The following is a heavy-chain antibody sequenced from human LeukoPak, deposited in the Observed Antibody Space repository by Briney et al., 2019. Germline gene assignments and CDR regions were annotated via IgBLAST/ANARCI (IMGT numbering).Heavy chain of an antibody. D-gene: IGHD2-15*01. CDR2: VHYSGST. CDR1: VVSVSGYY. CDR3: ARIHRYCSGGACYVLDN. J-gene: IGHJ4*02. Sequence: PSETLSLTCVVFVVSVSGYYWGWIRQPPWRGLEWIGYVHYSGSTNYNPSFKSRITISVDTSRNQFSLQLSSVTAADTAVYYCARIHRYCSGGACYVLDNWGQGTLVAVSS. V-gene: IGHV4-59*02.